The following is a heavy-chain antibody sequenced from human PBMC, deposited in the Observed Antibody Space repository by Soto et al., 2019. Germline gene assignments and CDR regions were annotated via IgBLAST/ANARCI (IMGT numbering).Heavy chain of an antibody. Sequence: ASVKVCCKASGYTFTSYGISWVRQARVQGLEWMGWISAYNGNTNYAQKLQGRVTMTTDTSTGTAYMELRSLRSDDTAVYYCAREDATIFGVVNYYYGMDVWGQGTTVTVSS. V-gene: IGHV1-18*01. D-gene: IGHD3-3*01. CDR1: GYTFTSYG. J-gene: IGHJ6*02. CDR2: ISAYNGNT. CDR3: AREDATIFGVVNYYYGMDV.